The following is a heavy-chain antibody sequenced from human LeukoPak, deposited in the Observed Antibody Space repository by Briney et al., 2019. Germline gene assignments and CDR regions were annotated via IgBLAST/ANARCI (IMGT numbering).Heavy chain of an antibody. D-gene: IGHD1-26*01. Sequence: GGPLRLSCVASGFTFSDYAMSWVRQAPGKGLEWVSAISGSADNTYYADSVKGRFAISRDNSKNTLYLQLSTLRADDTAVYYCAKRTPYTGSSQSFDYWGQGTLVTVSS. CDR3: AKRTPYTGSSQSFDY. CDR1: GFTFSDYA. J-gene: IGHJ4*02. V-gene: IGHV3-23*01. CDR2: ISGSADNT.